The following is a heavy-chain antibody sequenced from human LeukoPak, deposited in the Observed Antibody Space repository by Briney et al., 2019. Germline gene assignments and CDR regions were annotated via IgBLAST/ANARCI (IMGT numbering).Heavy chain of an antibody. CDR2: ISPSGTTT. CDR1: GFSFSDYY. J-gene: IGHJ3*02. CDR3: VRDRDYIWGTSHYDAYDI. D-gene: IGHD3-16*01. Sequence: GGSLRLSCAASGFSFSDYYMVWVRQAPGQGLECVSHISPSGTTTHYADSVKSRFTISRDNARNSLYLQMNSLRAEDTATYYCVRDRDYIWGTSHYDAYDIWGQGTMVTVAS. V-gene: IGHV3-11*04.